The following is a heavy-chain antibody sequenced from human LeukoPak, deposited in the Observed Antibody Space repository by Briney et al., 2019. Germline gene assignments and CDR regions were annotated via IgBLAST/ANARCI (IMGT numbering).Heavy chain of an antibody. V-gene: IGHV1-69*13. D-gene: IGHD6-19*01. CDR3: ARSGWPNYYYGMDV. Sequence: VASVKVSCKASGGTFSSYAISWVRQAPGQGLEWMGGIIPIFGTANYAQKFQGRVTITADESTSTAYMELSSLRPEDTAVYYCARSGWPNYYYGMDVWGQGTRSPSP. J-gene: IGHJ6*02. CDR2: IIPIFGTA. CDR1: GGTFSSYA.